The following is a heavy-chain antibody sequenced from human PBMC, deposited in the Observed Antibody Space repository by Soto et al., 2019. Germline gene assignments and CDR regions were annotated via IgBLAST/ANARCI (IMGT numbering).Heavy chain of an antibody. V-gene: IGHV1-18*01. CDR3: ARDGFGESSLPPDFDY. D-gene: IGHD3-10*01. Sequence: ASVKVSCKASGYTFTSYGISWVRQAPGQGLEWMGWISAYNGNTNYAQKLQGRVTMTTDPSTSTAYMELRSLGSDDTAVYYCARDGFGESSLPPDFDYWGQGTLVTVSS. J-gene: IGHJ4*02. CDR1: GYTFTSYG. CDR2: ISAYNGNT.